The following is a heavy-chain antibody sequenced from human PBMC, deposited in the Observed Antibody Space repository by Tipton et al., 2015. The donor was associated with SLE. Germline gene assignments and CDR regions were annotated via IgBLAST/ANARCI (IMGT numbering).Heavy chain of an antibody. V-gene: IGHV4-4*07. CDR1: GGAISSYY. Sequence: TLSLTCTVSGGAISSYYWSWIRQPAGKGLEGIGRIYTSGSTNYNPSLKSRVTISVDTSKNQFSLKLSSVTAADTAVYYCARDRTVTHDAFDIWGQGTMVTVSS. CDR3: ARDRTVTHDAFDI. CDR2: IYTSGST. D-gene: IGHD4-17*01. J-gene: IGHJ3*02.